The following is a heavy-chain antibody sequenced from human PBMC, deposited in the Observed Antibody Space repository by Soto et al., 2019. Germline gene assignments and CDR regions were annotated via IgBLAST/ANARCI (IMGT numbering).Heavy chain of an antibody. CDR1: GGTVASSHW. Sequence: QVQLQESGPRLVKPSGSLSLTCGVSGGTVASSHWWSWVRQSPGGGLEWIGNVYHTGDTNFNPSLQSRVTISVDKSNNQFSLRLNSLTAADTAVYFCEREIVTAGGNNYFDPWGPGTLVTVSS. D-gene: IGHD2-21*02. J-gene: IGHJ5*02. CDR2: VYHTGDT. V-gene: IGHV4-4*02. CDR3: EREIVTAGGNNYFDP.